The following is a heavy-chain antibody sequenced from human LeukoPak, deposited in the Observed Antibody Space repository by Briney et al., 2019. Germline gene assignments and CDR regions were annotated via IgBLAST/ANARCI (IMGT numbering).Heavy chain of an antibody. CDR2: IKQDGGEI. Sequence: WGLRLSCASSGFTFTIYWMSWGRQGPRKGLEWVADIKQDGGEIYYVDSVKGRFTISRDNAKSSLYLQMNSLRVGDTAVYYCARDKGDYDTSGSLFVFGGQGTLVTVSS. CDR1: GFTFTIYW. CDR3: ARDKGDYDTSGSLFVF. J-gene: IGHJ4*02. V-gene: IGHV3-7*03. D-gene: IGHD3-22*01.